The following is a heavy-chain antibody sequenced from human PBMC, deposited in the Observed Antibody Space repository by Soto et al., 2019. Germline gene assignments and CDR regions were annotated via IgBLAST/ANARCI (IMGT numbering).Heavy chain of an antibody. Sequence: ASVKVSCKASGYTFISNGFTWVRQAPGQGLEWMGWISPIFGNTNYAQKFEGRVTITADKSTSTAYMELSSLRSEDTAVYYCASVVGATTGSFDYWGQGTLVTVSS. D-gene: IGHD1-26*01. CDR2: ISPIFGNT. J-gene: IGHJ4*02. CDR1: GYTFISNG. CDR3: ASVVGATTGSFDY. V-gene: IGHV1-18*01.